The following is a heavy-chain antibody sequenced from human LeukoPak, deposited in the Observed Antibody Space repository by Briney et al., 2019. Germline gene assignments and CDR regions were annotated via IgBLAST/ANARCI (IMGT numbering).Heavy chain of an antibody. D-gene: IGHD2-8*01. CDR3: TGVFDY. CDR1: GLTFSSYW. V-gene: IGHV3-74*01. Sequence: PGGSLRLSCAGSGLTFSSYWVHWVRQAPGKGLVWASGITPDGGATFYADSVRGRFTISRDNAKSTVFLQMNSLRAEDTGLYFCTGVFDYWGQGTLVTVSS. J-gene: IGHJ4*02. CDR2: ITPDGGAT.